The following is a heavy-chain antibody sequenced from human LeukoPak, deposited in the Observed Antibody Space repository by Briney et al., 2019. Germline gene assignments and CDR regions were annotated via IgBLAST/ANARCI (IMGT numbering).Heavy chain of an antibody. CDR1: GFTFSSYA. CDR2: ISGSGGST. Sequence: GGSLRLSCAASGFTFSSYAMSWVRQAPGKGLEWVSAISGSGGSTYYADSVKGRFTISRDNSKNTLYLQMNSLRAEGTAVYYCAHISSSWPDYWGQGTLSPSPQ. CDR3: AHISSSWPDY. J-gene: IGHJ4*02. V-gene: IGHV3-23*01. D-gene: IGHD6-13*01.